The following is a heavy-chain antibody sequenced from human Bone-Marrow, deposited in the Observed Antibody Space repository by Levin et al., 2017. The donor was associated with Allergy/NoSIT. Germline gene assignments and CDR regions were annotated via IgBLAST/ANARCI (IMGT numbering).Heavy chain of an antibody. CDR2: IKQDGSEK. J-gene: IGHJ3*02. CDR1: GFTFSSYW. D-gene: IGHD3-9*01. CDR3: ARVSTFMGILTGNAAFDI. V-gene: IGHV3-7*01. Sequence: GGSLRLSCAASGFTFSSYWMSWVRQAPGKGLEWVANIKQDGSEKYYVDSVKGRFTISRDNAKNSLYLQMNSLRAEDTAVYYCARVSTFMGILTGNAAFDIWGQGTMVTVSS.